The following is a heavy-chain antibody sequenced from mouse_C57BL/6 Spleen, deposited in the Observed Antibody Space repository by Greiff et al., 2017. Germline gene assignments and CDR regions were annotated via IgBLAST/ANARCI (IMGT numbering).Heavy chain of an antibody. V-gene: IGHV1-52*01. D-gene: IGHD3-2*02. CDR2: IDPSDSET. CDR1: GYTFTSYW. CDR3: ARSGDSSVFAY. J-gene: IGHJ3*01. Sequence: QVQLQQPGAELVRPGSSVKLSCKASGYTFTSYWMHWVKQRPIQGLEWIGNIDPSDSETHYNQKFKDKATLTVDKSSSTAYMQLSSLTSEDSAVYDCARSGDSSVFAYWGQGTLVTVSA.